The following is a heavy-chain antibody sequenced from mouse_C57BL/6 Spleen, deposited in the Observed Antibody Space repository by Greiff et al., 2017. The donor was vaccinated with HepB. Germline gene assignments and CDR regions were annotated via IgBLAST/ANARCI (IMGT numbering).Heavy chain of an antibody. CDR3: ARWDGNYVDWYFDV. J-gene: IGHJ1*03. Sequence: VQLQQSGPELVKPGASVKISCKASGYSFTGYYMNWVKQSPEKSLEWIGEINPSTGGTTYNQKFKAKATLTVDKSSSTAYMQLKSLTSEDSAVYYCARWDGNYVDWYFDVWGTGTTVTVSS. D-gene: IGHD2-1*01. V-gene: IGHV1-42*01. CDR1: GYSFTGYY. CDR2: INPSTGGT.